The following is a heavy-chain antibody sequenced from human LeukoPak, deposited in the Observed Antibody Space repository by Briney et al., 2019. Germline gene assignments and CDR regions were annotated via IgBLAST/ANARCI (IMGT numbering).Heavy chain of an antibody. CDR3: AREGEYYYYMDV. CDR2: INNDGSDT. J-gene: IGHJ6*03. Sequence: GGSLRLSCAASGFTFTNYWVHWVRQAPGKGLVWVSRINNDGSDTNYADSVKGRFTISRDNAKNTLYLQMNSLRAEDTAVYYCAREGEYYYYMDVWGRGTTVAISS. V-gene: IGHV3-74*01. CDR1: GFTFTNYW.